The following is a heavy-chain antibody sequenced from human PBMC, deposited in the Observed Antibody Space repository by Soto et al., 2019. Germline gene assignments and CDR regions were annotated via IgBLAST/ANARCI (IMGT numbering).Heavy chain of an antibody. V-gene: IGHV4-31*03. CDR1: GLTISSASYY. J-gene: IGHJ4*02. D-gene: IGHD6-13*01. Sequence: QVLLQESGPGLMKPSQTLALTCTVSGLTISSASYYWSWIRQHPGKVLEWVGNIYYNGSTYYSTSLKRRVTLWVDTSKNPVSLRLASVTAAETAVYYCSRYRISGSWSKFDSWGQGTLVTVSS. CDR3: SRYRISGSWSKFDS. CDR2: IYYNGST.